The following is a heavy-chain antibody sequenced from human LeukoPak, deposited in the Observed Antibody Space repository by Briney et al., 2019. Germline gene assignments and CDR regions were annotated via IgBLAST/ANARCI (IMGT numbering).Heavy chain of an antibody. J-gene: IGHJ4*02. CDR1: GFTFSSYS. CDR3: ASLGQVHGPFFHY. CDR2: IRSSSSYI. Sequence: GGSLRLSCAASGFTFSSYSMNWVRQAPGKGLEWVSSIRSSSSYIYYADSVKGRFTISRDNAKNSLYLQMNSLRAEDTAVYYCASLGQVHGPFFHYWGQGTLVTVSS. V-gene: IGHV3-21*01.